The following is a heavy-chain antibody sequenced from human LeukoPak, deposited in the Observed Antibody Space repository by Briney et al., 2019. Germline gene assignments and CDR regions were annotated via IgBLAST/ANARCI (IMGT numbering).Heavy chain of an antibody. CDR3: ARDRGYSYGSFYYYYYGMDV. Sequence: GGSLRLSCAASGSTFSSYWMSWVRQAPGKGLEWVANIKQDGSEKYYVDSVKGRFTISRDNAKNSLYLQMNSLRAEDTAVYYCARDRGYSYGSFYYYYYGMDVWGQGTTVTVSS. V-gene: IGHV3-7*01. J-gene: IGHJ6*02. D-gene: IGHD5-18*01. CDR1: GSTFSSYW. CDR2: IKQDGSEK.